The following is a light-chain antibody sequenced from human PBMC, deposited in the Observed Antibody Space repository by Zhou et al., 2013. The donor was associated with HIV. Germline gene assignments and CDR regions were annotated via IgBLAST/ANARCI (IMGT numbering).Light chain of an antibody. J-gene: IGKJ4*01. CDR3: QQSYRVPPT. CDR2: AAV. V-gene: IGKV1-39*01. Sequence: DIQMTQSPSSLSASVGDRVTITCRASLNIRKSLNWYQQAPGRPPKVVIYAAVNLQSGVPSRFSGSGSGTEFTLTISSLQPVDIATYVCQQSYRVPPTFGGGTEGGGSN. CDR1: LNIRKS.